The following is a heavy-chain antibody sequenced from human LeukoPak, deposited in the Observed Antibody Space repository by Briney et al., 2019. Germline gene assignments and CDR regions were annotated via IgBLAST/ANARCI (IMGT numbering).Heavy chain of an antibody. Sequence: PSETLSLTCTVSGASISSYYGSWIRQPAGKGLEWIGRIYTSGSTTYNPSLKSRVTMSVDTSKNQFSLKLTSVTAADTAVYYCARRGSDWYFDLWGRGTLVTVSS. J-gene: IGHJ2*01. CDR3: ARRGSDWYFDL. CDR1: GASISSYY. V-gene: IGHV4-4*07. CDR2: IYTSGST. D-gene: IGHD2-15*01.